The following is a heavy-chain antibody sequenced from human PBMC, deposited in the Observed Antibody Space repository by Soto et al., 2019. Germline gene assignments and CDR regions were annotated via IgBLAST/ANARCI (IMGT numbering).Heavy chain of an antibody. J-gene: IGHJ6*02. V-gene: IGHV4-59*01. CDR3: ARDRVVGATKGHYYYYGMDV. D-gene: IGHD1-26*01. CDR1: GGSISSYY. CDR2: IYYSGST. Sequence: SETLSLTCTVSGGSISSYYWSWIQQPPGKGLEWIGYIYYSGSTNYNPSLKSRVTISVDTSKNQFSLKLSSVTAADTAVYYCARDRVVGATKGHYYYYGMDVWGQGTTVTVSS.